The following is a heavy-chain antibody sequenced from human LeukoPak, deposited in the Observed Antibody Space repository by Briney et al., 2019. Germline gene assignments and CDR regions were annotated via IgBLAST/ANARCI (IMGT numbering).Heavy chain of an antibody. J-gene: IGHJ6*03. V-gene: IGHV4-61*02. CDR1: GDSISSGSYY. D-gene: IGHD3-10*01. CDR3: ARDFHYGSGSYYYYYYMDV. CDR2: IYSSGRT. Sequence: PSQTLSLTCNVAGDSISSGSYYWSWIRQPAGKGLEWIGRIYSSGRTNYNPSLKSRLTISIDTSKNQFSLRLSSVTAADTAVYYCARDFHYGSGSYYYYYYMDVWGKGTTVTISS.